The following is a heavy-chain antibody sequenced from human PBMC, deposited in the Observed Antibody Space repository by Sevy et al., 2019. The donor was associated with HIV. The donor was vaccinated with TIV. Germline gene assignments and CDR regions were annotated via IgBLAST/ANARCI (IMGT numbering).Heavy chain of an antibody. CDR1: GYTFTSYG. CDR2: ISAYNGNT. CDR3: ARDRSYYDSSGYYRGYYFDY. Sequence: ASVKVSCKASGYTFTSYGISWVRQAPGQGLEWMGWISAYNGNTNYAQKLKGRVTMTTDTSTSTAYMELRSLRSDDTAVYYWARDRSYYDSSGYYRGYYFDYWCQGTLVTVSS. V-gene: IGHV1-18*04. D-gene: IGHD3-22*01. J-gene: IGHJ4*02.